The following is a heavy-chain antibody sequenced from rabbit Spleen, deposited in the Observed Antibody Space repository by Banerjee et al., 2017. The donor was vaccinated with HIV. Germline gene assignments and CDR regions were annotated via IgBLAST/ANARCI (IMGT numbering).Heavy chain of an antibody. CDR3: ARDLPDVIGWNFNL. V-gene: IGHV1S45*01. J-gene: IGHJ4*01. Sequence: QEQLVESGGGLVKPGGTLTLTCSASGIDFSRDYYMCWVRQAPGKGLEWIACIDTGSSGFTYYASWAKGRFTISKTSSTTVDLKMTSLTAADTATYFCARDLPDVIGWNFNLWGPGTLVTVS. CDR2: IDTGSSGFT. D-gene: IGHD1-1*01. CDR1: GIDFSRDYY.